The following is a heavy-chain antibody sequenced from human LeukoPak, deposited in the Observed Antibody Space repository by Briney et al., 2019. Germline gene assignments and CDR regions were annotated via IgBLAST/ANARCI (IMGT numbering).Heavy chain of an antibody. V-gene: IGHV4-34*01. CDR2: INHSGST. CDR3: ARLPYYYDSSGYYYFSFDY. J-gene: IGHJ4*02. Sequence: GSLRLSCAASGFTFSSHAMSWVRQAPGKGLEWIGEINHSGSTNYNPSLKSRVTISVDTSKNQFSLKLSSVTAADTAVYYCARLPYYYDSSGYYYFSFDYWGQGTLVTVSS. CDR1: GFTFSSHA. D-gene: IGHD3-22*01.